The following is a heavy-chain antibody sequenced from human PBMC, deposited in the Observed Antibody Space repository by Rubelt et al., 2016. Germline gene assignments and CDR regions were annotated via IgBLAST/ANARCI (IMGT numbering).Heavy chain of an antibody. Sequence: DSVNGRFTISRDNSKNTLFLHMNSLRGEDTAVYYCATDPVEATTVRHFDYWGHGTLVTGSS. CDR3: ATDPVEATTVRHFDY. D-gene: IGHD1-26*01. J-gene: IGHJ4*01. V-gene: IGHV3-30*02.